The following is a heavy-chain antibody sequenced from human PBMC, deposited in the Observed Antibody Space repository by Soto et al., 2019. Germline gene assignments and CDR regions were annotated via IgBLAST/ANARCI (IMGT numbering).Heavy chain of an antibody. V-gene: IGHV3-23*01. CDR1: GFSFSYYG. CDR2: ISGSGELT. CDR3: AKSKLRVALGRRDYGMDV. Sequence: EVQLLESGGGLVQPGGSLRLSCVASGFSFSYYGMTWVRQAPGQGLEWLSVISGSGELTYYADSVQGRFVISRDISKNTLYLQNNILRADDTAVYYCAKSKLRVALGRRDYGMDVWGQGTTVTVS. D-gene: IGHD3-16*01. J-gene: IGHJ6*02.